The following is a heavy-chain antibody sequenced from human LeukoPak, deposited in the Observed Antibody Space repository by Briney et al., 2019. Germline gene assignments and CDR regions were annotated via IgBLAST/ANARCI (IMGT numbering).Heavy chain of an antibody. Sequence: GGSLRLSCAASGFTFSNHGMHWVRQAPGKGLKWVAFIQYDGTDIKYTDSVKGRFTISRDNSKNSLYLQMNSLRAEDTAVYYCARDQGYCSSTSCYAFDIWGQGTMVTVSS. J-gene: IGHJ3*02. V-gene: IGHV3-30*02. CDR2: IQYDGTDI. CDR3: ARDQGYCSSTSCYAFDI. D-gene: IGHD2-2*01. CDR1: GFTFSNHG.